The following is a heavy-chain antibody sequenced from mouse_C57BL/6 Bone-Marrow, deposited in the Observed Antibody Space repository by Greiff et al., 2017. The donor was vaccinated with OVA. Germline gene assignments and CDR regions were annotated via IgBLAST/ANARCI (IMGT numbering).Heavy chain of an antibody. D-gene: IGHD2-4*01. V-gene: IGHV1-81*01. CDR1: GYTFTSYG. J-gene: IGHJ3*01. CDR2: IYPRSGNT. Sequence: QVQLQQSGAELARPGASVKLSCKASGYTFTSYGISWVKQRTGQGLEWIGEIYPRSGNTYYNEKFKGKATLTADKSSSTAYMQLSSLTSEDSAVYYCAREGYDYDQAWFAYWGQGTLVTVSA. CDR3: AREGYDYDQAWFAY.